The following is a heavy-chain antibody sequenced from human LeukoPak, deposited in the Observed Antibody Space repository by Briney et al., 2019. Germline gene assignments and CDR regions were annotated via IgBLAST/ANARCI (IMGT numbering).Heavy chain of an antibody. CDR1: GGSISSYY. V-gene: IGHV4-4*09. CDR3: ARHGSGNWFDP. CDR2: IYTSGST. Sequence: SETLSLTCTVTGGSISSYYWSWIRQPPGKGLEWIGYIYTSGSTNYNPSLKSRVTISVDTSKNQFSLKLSSVTAADTAVYYCARHGSGNWFDPWGQGTLVTVSS. J-gene: IGHJ5*02. D-gene: IGHD6-19*01.